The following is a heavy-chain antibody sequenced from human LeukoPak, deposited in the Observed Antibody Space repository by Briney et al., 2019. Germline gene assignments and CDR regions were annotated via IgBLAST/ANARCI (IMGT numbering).Heavy chain of an antibody. CDR3: AGGVGGYFDY. J-gene: IGHJ4*02. V-gene: IGHV4-39*07. D-gene: IGHD3-16*01. CDR2: IYYSGST. CDR1: GGSISSSTYY. Sequence: PSETLSLTCTVSGGSISSSTYYWGWIRQPPGKGLEWIGSIYYSGSTYYNLSLKSRVTISLDTSKNQFSLKLSSVTAADTAVYYCAGGVGGYFDYWGQGTLVTVSS.